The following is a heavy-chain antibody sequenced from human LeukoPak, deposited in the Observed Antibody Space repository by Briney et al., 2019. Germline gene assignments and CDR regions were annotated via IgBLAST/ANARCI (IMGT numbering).Heavy chain of an antibody. J-gene: IGHJ5*02. CDR2: IYTSGST. CDR3: ARDRAARPFWWFDP. CDR1: GGSISSGSYN. V-gene: IGHV4-61*02. Sequence: PSETLSLTCTVSGGSISSGSYNWSWIRQPAGKGLEWIGRIYTSGSTNYNPSLKSRVTISVDTSKNQFSLKLSSVTAADTAVYYCARDRAARPFWWFDPWGQGTLVTVSS. D-gene: IGHD6-6*01.